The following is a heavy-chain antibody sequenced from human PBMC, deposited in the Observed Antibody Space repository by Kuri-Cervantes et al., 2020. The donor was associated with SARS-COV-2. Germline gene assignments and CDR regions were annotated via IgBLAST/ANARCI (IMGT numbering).Heavy chain of an antibody. CDR2: IIPIFGTA. CDR3: ARGSIAARLYYYYYMDV. V-gene: IGHV1-69*05. D-gene: IGHD6-6*01. J-gene: IGHJ6*03. Sequence: SVKVSCQASGGTFSSYAISWVRQAPGQGLEWMGGIIPIFGTANYAQKFQGGVTISTDESSRSAYMELSSMRSEDTGVYYCARGSIAARLYYYYYMDVWGKGTTVTVSS. CDR1: GGTFSSYA.